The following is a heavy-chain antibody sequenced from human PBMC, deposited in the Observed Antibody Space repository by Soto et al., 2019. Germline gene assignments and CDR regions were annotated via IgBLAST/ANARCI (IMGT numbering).Heavy chain of an antibody. Sequence: ASVKVSCKASGYTFTSYYMHWVRQAPGQGLEWMGIINPSGGSTSYAQKFQGRVTMTRDTSTSTVYMELSSLRSEDTAVYYCARQPKQGVLCYFDWVRHRGHFDYWRQGTLVTVSS. CDR2: INPSGGST. CDR1: GYTFTSYY. D-gene: IGHD3-9*01. V-gene: IGHV1-46*01. CDR3: ARQPKQGVLCYFDWVRHRGHFDY. J-gene: IGHJ4*02.